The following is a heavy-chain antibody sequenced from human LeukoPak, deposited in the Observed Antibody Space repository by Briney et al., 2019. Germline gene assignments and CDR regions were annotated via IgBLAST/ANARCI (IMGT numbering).Heavy chain of an antibody. CDR2: IIPIFGTA. Sequence: ASVKVSCKASGGTFSSYAISWVRQAPGQGLEWMGRIIPIFGTANYAQKFQGRVTITTDESTSTAYMELSSLRSEDTAVYYCARPTRTSTVTTRYPYYYYMDVWGKGTTVTVSS. J-gene: IGHJ6*03. D-gene: IGHD4-17*01. CDR3: ARPTRTSTVTTRYPYYYYMDV. CDR1: GGTFSSYA. V-gene: IGHV1-69*05.